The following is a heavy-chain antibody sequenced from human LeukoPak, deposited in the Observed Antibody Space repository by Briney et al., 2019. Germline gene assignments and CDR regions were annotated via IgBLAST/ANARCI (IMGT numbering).Heavy chain of an antibody. CDR3: ARVSDRYCSGGSCYLTPNDY. CDR1: GYTFTSYG. J-gene: IGHJ4*02. V-gene: IGHV1-18*01. Sequence: ASVKVSCKASGYTFTSYGISWVRQAPGQGLEWMGWISAYNGNTNYAQKLQGRVTMTTDTSTSTAYVELRSLRSDDTAVYYCARVSDRYCSGGSCYLTPNDYWGQGTLVTVSS. D-gene: IGHD2-15*01. CDR2: ISAYNGNT.